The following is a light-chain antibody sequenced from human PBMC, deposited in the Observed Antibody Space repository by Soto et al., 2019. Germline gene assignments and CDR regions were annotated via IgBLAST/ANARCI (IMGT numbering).Light chain of an antibody. J-gene: IGLJ2*01. CDR3: QSYDSSLSGVV. CDR2: GNS. Sequence: QSVLTQPPSVSGAPGQRVTISCTGSSSNIGAGYDVHWYQQHPGTAPKLLIYGNSNRPSGVPDRFSGSKSGTSASLAITGLQDEDEADYYCQSYDSSLSGVVFGGGTKLTVL. V-gene: IGLV1-40*01. CDR1: SSNIGAGYD.